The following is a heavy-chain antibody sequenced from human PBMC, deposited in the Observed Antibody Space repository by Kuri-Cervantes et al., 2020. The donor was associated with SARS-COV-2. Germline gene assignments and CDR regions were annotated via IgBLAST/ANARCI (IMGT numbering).Heavy chain of an antibody. CDR3: ARDGPTYYYDSSGYSPVLAFDI. Sequence: ASVKVSCKASGYTFTSYSISWVRQAPGQGLEWMGWISAYNGNTNYAQKHQGRVTMTTDTSTSTAYMELRSLRSDDTAVYYCARDGPTYYYDSSGYSPVLAFDIWGQGQWSPSPQ. CDR2: ISAYNGNT. J-gene: IGHJ3*02. D-gene: IGHD3-22*01. V-gene: IGHV1-18*01. CDR1: GYTFTSYS.